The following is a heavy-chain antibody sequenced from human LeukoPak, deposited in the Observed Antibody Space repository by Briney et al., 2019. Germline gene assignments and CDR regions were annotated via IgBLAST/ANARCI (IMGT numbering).Heavy chain of an antibody. CDR2: ISVYDGNT. CDR1: GYTFISYG. J-gene: IGHJ4*02. CDR3: ARVGYYSGSGSQRCLDY. V-gene: IGHV1-18*01. D-gene: IGHD3-10*01. Sequence: ASVKVSCKTSGYTFISYGITWVRQAPGQGLEWMGWISVYDGNTNYAQNLQDRVTMTADTPTSTGYMGLRSLRSDDTAVYYCARVGYYSGSGSQRCLDYWGQGTLVTVSS.